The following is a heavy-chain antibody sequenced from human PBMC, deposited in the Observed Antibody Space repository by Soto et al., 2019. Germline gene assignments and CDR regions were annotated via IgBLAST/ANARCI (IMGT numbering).Heavy chain of an antibody. D-gene: IGHD6-13*01. V-gene: IGHV3-23*01. J-gene: IGHJ6*03. CDR2: ISGSGGST. Sequence: EVQLLESGGGLVQPGGSLRLSCAASGFTFSSYAMSWVSQAPGKGLEWVSAISGSGGSTYYADSVKGRFTISRDNSKNTLYLQMNSLRAEDTAVYYCAKESGAAAGTYYYYYMDVWGKGTTVTVSS. CDR3: AKESGAAAGTYYYYYMDV. CDR1: GFTFSSYA.